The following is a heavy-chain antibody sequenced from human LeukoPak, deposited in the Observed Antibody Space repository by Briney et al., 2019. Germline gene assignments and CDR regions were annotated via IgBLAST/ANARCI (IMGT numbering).Heavy chain of an antibody. CDR2: INANSGGT. J-gene: IGHJ4*02. D-gene: IGHD6-19*01. CDR1: GYTXTAYY. Sequence: GASVKVSCKASGYTXTAYYMHWVRQAPGQGLEWMGWINANSGGTNFAQKFQGRVTMTRDTSISTAYMELNGLISDDTAVYYCARVLLTAVSGSPAFDYWGQGTLVTVSS. CDR3: ARVLLTAVSGSPAFDY. V-gene: IGHV1-2*02.